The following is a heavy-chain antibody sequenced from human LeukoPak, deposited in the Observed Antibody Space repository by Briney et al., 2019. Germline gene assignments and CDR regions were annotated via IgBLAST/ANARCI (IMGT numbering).Heavy chain of an antibody. J-gene: IGHJ4*02. CDR2: IYYSGST. D-gene: IGHD6-13*01. V-gene: IGHV4-59*01. Sequence: PSETLSLTCTVSGGSISSYYWSWIRQPPGKGLEWIGYIYYSGSTNYNPSLKSRVTISVDTSKNQFSLKPSSVTAADTAVYYCANTAMGSAAAGTFDYWGQGTLVTVSS. CDR3: ANTAMGSAAAGTFDY. CDR1: GGSISSYY.